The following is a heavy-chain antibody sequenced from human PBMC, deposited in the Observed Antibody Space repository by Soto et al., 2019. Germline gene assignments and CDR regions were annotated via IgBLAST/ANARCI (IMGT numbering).Heavy chain of an antibody. CDR1: GGSISSGDYY. CDR3: ARDGLRFLEWSAY. Sequence: QVQLQESGPGLVKPSQTLSLTCTVSGGSISSGDYYWSWIRQPPGKGLEWIGYIYYSGSTYYNPSLKSRVTISVDTARNQFSLKLSSVTAADTAVYYCARDGLRFLEWSAYWGQGTLVTVSS. V-gene: IGHV4-30-4*01. CDR2: IYYSGST. D-gene: IGHD3-3*01. J-gene: IGHJ4*02.